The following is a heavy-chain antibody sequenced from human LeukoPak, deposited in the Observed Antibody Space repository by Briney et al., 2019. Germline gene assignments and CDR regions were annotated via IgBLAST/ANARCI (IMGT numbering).Heavy chain of an antibody. D-gene: IGHD1-7*01. Sequence: GGSLRLSCAASGFTFNSYGMHWVRQAPGKGLEWVAFIRYDGSNKYYADSVKGRFTISRDNSKNTLYLQMNSLRAEDTAVYYCAKASNWNYLEDGFDYWGQGTLVTVSS. CDR3: AKASNWNYLEDGFDY. J-gene: IGHJ4*02. CDR1: GFTFNSYG. V-gene: IGHV3-30*02. CDR2: IRYDGSNK.